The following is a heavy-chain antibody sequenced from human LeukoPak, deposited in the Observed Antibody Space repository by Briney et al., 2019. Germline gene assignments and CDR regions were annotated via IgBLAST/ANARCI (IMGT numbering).Heavy chain of an antibody. CDR3: AREGRIAASFDY. D-gene: IGHD6-6*01. J-gene: IGHJ4*02. CDR2: IWYDGSNK. CDR1: GFTFSSYG. V-gene: IGHV3-33*01. Sequence: GRSLRLSCAASGFTFSSYGMHWVRQAPGKGLEWVAVIWYDGSNKYYADSVKGRSTISRDNSKNTLYLQMNSLRAEDTAVYYCAREGRIAASFDYWGQGTLVTVSS.